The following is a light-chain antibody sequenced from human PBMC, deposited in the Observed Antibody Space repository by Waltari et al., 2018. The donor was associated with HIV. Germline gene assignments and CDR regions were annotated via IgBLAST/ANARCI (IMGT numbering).Light chain of an antibody. CDR1: QSVGAS. Sequence: EVMLTQSPATLSVSPGETVTLSCRASQSVGASLAWYQHRPGQSPRRLVYGAYTTAPGVPARFRGRGFGTDFTLTISNLQSGDFAVYFCQQYSTWPFGQGTKLEI. J-gene: IGKJ2*01. V-gene: IGKV3-15*01. CDR2: GAY. CDR3: QQYSTWP.